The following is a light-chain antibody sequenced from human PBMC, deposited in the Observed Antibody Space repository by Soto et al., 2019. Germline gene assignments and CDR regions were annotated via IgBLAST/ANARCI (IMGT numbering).Light chain of an antibody. CDR3: QHLNDYRYT. CDR1: QAISRS. Sequence: DIQLTQSPSFLSASVGDRVTITCRASQAISRSLAWYQHNPGKAPKLLIYAASTLQNGVPSSLSGSGSGTEFSLTISSLQPEYFATYYCQHLNDYRYTFGQGTKVEIK. CDR2: AAS. J-gene: IGKJ2*01. V-gene: IGKV1-9*01.